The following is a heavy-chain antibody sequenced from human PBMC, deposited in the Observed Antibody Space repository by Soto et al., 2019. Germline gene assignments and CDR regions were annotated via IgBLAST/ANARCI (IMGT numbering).Heavy chain of an antibody. CDR3: ARGHYYDSSGYYY. CDR1: GDSLTGYF. Sequence: ASVKVSCKAYGDSLTGYFMHWVRQAPGQGLEWMGWMNPNSGNTGYAQKFQGRVTMTRNTSISTAYMELSSLRSEDTAVYYCARGHYYDSSGYYYWGQGTLVTVSS. J-gene: IGHJ4*02. V-gene: IGHV1-8*02. CDR2: MNPNSGNT. D-gene: IGHD3-22*01.